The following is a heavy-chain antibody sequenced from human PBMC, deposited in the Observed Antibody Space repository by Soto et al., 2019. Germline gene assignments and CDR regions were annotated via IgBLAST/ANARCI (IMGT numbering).Heavy chain of an antibody. J-gene: IGHJ4*02. CDR1: GFTFSSYA. CDR2: ISYDGSNK. V-gene: IGHV3-30-3*01. Sequence: LRLSCAASGFTFSSYAMHWVRQAPGKGLEWVAVISYDGSNKYYADSVKGRFTISRDNSKNTLYLQMNSLRAEDTAVYYCARAPGVVVIRRYYFDYWGQGTLVTVSS. D-gene: IGHD3-22*01. CDR3: ARAPGVVVIRRYYFDY.